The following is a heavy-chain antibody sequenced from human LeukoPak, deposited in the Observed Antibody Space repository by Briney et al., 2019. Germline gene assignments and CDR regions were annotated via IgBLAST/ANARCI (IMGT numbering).Heavy chain of an antibody. CDR1: GFTFSSYW. CDR3: ARDYQWLASYYYYYMDV. V-gene: IGHV3-7*01. Sequence: AGGSLTLSCAASGFTFSSYWMSWVRQAPGKGQEWVANIKKDGSEKYYVDSVKGRFTISRDNAKNSLYLQMNSLRAEDTAVYYCARDYQWLASYYYYYMDVWGKGTTVTVSS. J-gene: IGHJ6*03. D-gene: IGHD6-19*01. CDR2: IKKDGSEK.